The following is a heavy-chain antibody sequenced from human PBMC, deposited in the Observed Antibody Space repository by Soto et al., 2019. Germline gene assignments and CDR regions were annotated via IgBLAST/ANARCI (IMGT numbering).Heavy chain of an antibody. CDR3: LVTTSAFDI. D-gene: IGHD4-17*01. CDR1: VFTLSNFL. CDR2: IKQGGVEK. V-gene: IGHV3-7*01. J-gene: IGHJ3*02. Sequence: EVQLVESGGDLAQPGGSLRLSCAASVFTLSNFLVNWVRQAPGKGLEWVANIKQGGVEKNYVDSVKGRFTISRDDTKNSLFLQMNNLRAEDAAIYYCLVTTSAFDIWGRGTTVTVSS.